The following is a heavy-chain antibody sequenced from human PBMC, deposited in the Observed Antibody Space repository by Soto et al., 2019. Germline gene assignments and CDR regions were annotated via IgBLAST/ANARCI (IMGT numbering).Heavy chain of an antibody. V-gene: IGHV3-15*01. CDR3: TTDSGNSGYDYYYYYYMDV. CDR1: GFTFSNAW. J-gene: IGHJ6*03. Sequence: GGSLRLSCAASGFTFSNAWMSWVRQAPGKGLEWVGRIKSKTDGGTTDYAAPVKGRFTISRDDSKNTLYLQMNSLKTEDTAVYYCTTDSGNSGYDYYYYYYMDVWGKGTTVTVSS. D-gene: IGHD5-12*01. CDR2: IKSKTDGGTT.